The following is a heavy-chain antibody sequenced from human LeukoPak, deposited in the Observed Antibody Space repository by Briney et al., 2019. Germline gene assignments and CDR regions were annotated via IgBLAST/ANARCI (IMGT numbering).Heavy chain of an antibody. CDR3: ARTGRDGYNYGNWFDP. J-gene: IGHJ5*02. D-gene: IGHD5-24*01. CDR1: GGTFSSYA. Sequence: ASVKVSCKASGGTFSSYAISWVRQAPGQGLEWMGRIIPIFGTANCAQKFQGRVTITTDESTSTAYMELSSLRSEDTAVYYCARTGRDGYNYGNWFDPWGQGTLVTVSS. CDR2: IIPIFGTA. V-gene: IGHV1-69*05.